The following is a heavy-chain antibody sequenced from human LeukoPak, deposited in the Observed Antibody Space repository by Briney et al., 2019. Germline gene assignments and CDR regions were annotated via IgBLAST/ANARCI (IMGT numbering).Heavy chain of an antibody. CDR2: INSDGSER. CDR1: AFTFCGFW. D-gene: IGHD6-6*01. V-gene: IGHV3-7*03. J-gene: IGHJ3*01. Sequence: GGSLTLSCAVAAFTFCGFWMSWSRPAPGQGRVWVVSINSDGSERYYADVVKGRFTISRENAKNSLYLQINSLRAEDTAVYYCARSSYSSSSSVWGQGTMVTVSS. CDR3: ARSSYSSSSSV.